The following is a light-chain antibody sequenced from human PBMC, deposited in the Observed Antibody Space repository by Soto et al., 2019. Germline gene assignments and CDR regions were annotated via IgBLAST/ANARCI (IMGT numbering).Light chain of an antibody. CDR1: QSISSY. V-gene: IGKV1-39*01. Sequence: DIQMTQSPSSLSASVGDRVTIPCRASQSISSYLHWYQQKPGTVPKVLIYAASNLQSGVPSRFSGSGSGTDFTLTISSLQAEDVAVYYCQQYYSTPWTFGQGTKVDI. J-gene: IGKJ1*01. CDR3: QQYYSTPWT. CDR2: AAS.